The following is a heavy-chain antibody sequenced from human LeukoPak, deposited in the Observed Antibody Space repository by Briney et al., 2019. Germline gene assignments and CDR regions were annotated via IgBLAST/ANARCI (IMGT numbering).Heavy chain of an antibody. CDR3: ARGVYYDFWSSCWFDP. D-gene: IGHD3-3*01. Sequence: GSSVKVSCKASGGTFSSYAISWVRQAPGQGLEWMGGIIPIFGTANYAQKFQGRVTITADESTSTAYMELSSLRSEDTAVYYCARGVYYDFWSSCWFDPWGQGTLVTVSS. J-gene: IGHJ5*02. V-gene: IGHV1-69*01. CDR1: GGTFSSYA. CDR2: IIPIFGTA.